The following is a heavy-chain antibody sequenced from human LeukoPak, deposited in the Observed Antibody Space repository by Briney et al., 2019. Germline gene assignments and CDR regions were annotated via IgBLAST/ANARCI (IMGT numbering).Heavy chain of an antibody. CDR2: ISAYNGNT. J-gene: IGHJ4*02. V-gene: IGHV1-18*01. CDR3: ARNYGDYERVLDY. Sequence: GASGKVSCKASGYTFTSYGISWVRQAPGQGLEWMGWISAYNGNTNYEQKLQGRVTMTTDTSTTTAYMEPRSLRSDDTAVYYCARNYGDYERVLDYWGQGTLVTVSS. CDR1: GYTFTSYG. D-gene: IGHD4-17*01.